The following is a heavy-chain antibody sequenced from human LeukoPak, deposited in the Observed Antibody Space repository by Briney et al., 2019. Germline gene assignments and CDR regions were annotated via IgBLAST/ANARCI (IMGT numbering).Heavy chain of an antibody. V-gene: IGHV3-66*01. J-gene: IGHJ4*02. CDR2: IYSGGGT. D-gene: IGHD4-17*01. Sequence: PGGSLRLSCAASGFTVSTNYMSWVRQAPGKGLEWGSLIYSGGGTYYADSVKGRFTISRDNSRNTLSLQMNSLRVDDTAVYYCARGFRSVTTWGYFDYWGQGALVTVSS. CDR1: GFTVSTNY. CDR3: ARGFRSVTTWGYFDY.